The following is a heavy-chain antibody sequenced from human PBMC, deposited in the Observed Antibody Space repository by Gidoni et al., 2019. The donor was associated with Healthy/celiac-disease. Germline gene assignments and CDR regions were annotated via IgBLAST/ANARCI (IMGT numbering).Heavy chain of an antibody. CDR2: ISSSSSTI. V-gene: IGHV3-48*02. CDR1: GFTFSSYS. CDR3: ARDPHYGSGSSLFDY. Sequence: EVQLVESGGGLVQPGGSLRLSCAASGFTFSSYSMNWVRQAPGKGREWVSYISSSSSTIYYADSVKGRFTISRDNAKNSLYLQMNSLRDEDTAVYYCARDPHYGSGSSLFDYWGQGTLVTVSS. J-gene: IGHJ4*02. D-gene: IGHD3-10*01.